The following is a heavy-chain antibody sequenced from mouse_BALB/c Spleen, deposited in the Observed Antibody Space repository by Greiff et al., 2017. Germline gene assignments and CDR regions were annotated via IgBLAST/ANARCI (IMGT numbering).Heavy chain of an antibody. CDR1: GFTFSDYG. CDR2: ISNLAYSI. V-gene: IGHV5-15*02. Sequence: EVQVVESGGGLVQPGGSRKLSCAASGFTFSDYGMAWVRQAPGKGPEWVAFISNLAYSIYYADTVTGRFTISRENAKNTLYLEMSSLRSEDTAMYYCARDRGYYYGSSYVGYFDVWGAGTTVTVSS. J-gene: IGHJ1*01. D-gene: IGHD1-1*01. CDR3: ARDRGYYYGSSYVGYFDV.